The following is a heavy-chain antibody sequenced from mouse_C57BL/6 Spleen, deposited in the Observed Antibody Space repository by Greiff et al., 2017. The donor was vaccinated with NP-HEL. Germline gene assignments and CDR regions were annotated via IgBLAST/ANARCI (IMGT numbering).Heavy chain of an antibody. V-gene: IGHV1-26*01. CDR2: INPNNGGT. J-gene: IGHJ4*01. Sequence: EVQLQQSGPELVKPGASVKISCKASGYTFTDYYMNWVKQSHGKSLEWIGDINPNNGGTSYNQKFKGKATLTVDKSSSTAYMELRSLTSEDSAVYYCARGRNQGVRRHYYAMDYWGQGTSVTVSS. CDR1: GYTFTDYY. D-gene: IGHD2-14*01. CDR3: ARGRNQGVRRHYYAMDY.